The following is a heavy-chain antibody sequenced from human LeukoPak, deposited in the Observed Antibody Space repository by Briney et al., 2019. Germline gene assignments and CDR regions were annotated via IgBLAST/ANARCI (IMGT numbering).Heavy chain of an antibody. CDR3: ATFFTTGTTYYYYGMDV. CDR1: GYTFTGYY. D-gene: IGHD1-1*01. V-gene: IGHV1-2*02. J-gene: IGHJ6*02. CDR2: INPNSGGT. Sequence: ASVKVSCKASGYTFTGYYMHWVRQAPGQGLEWMGWINPNSGGTNYAQKFQGRVTMTRDTSISTAYMELSRLRSDDTAVYYCATFFTTGTTYYYYGMDVWGQGTTVTVSS.